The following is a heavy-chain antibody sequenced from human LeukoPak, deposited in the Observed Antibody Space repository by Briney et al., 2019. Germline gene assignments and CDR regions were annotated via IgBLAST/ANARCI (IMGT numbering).Heavy chain of an antibody. Sequence: PSETLSLTCTVSGGSISSYYWSWIRQPPGKGLEWSGYIYYSGSTNYNPSLKSRVTISVDTSKNQFSLKLSSVTAADTAVYYCARVLVWYFDLWGRGTLVTVSS. J-gene: IGHJ2*01. V-gene: IGHV4-59*01. D-gene: IGHD2-8*02. CDR3: ARVLVWYFDL. CDR2: IYYSGST. CDR1: GGSISSYY.